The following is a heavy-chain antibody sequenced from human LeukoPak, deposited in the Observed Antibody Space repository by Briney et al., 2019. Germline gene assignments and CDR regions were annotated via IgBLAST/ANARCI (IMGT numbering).Heavy chain of an antibody. J-gene: IGHJ4*02. D-gene: IGHD3-3*01. CDR3: ARDPGVVAFHYFDF. CDR1: GFTFSSHA. V-gene: IGHV3-23*01. Sequence: PGGSLRLSCAASGFTFSSHAMASVRQAPGKGLEWVSAIGGLGSSTYYGDSVKGRFTISRDNSKNTVYLQMDSLRVEDTAVYYCARDPGVVAFHYFDFWGQGTLITVSS. CDR2: IGGLGSST.